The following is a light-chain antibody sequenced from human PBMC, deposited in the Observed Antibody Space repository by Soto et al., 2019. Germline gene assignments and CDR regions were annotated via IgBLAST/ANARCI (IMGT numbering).Light chain of an antibody. V-gene: IGLV2-14*01. CDR2: DVS. Sequence: QSALTQPASVSGSPGQSITISCTGNSSDVGNYNYVSWYQQHPAKAPKLMVYDVSNRPSGVSNRFSGSKSGNTASLTISGLQAEDEADYYCSSYTTSGTRVFGTGTKVTVL. CDR3: SSYTTSGTRV. J-gene: IGLJ1*01. CDR1: SSDVGNYNY.